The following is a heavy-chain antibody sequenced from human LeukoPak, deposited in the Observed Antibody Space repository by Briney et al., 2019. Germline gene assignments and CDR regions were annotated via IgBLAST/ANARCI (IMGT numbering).Heavy chain of an antibody. V-gene: IGHV4-61*02. J-gene: IGHJ4*02. Sequence: SETLSLTCTVSGGSISSGSYYWSWIRQPAGTGLEWIGRIYTSGSTIYTPSLKSRVTISVDTSKNQFSLKLSSVTAADTAVYYCARGLYGDYGDYWGQGTLVTVFS. CDR2: IYTSGST. CDR1: GGSISSGSYY. CDR3: ARGLYGDYGDY. D-gene: IGHD4-17*01.